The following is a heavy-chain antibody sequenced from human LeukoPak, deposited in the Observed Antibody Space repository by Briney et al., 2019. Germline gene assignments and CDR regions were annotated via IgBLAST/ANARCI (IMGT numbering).Heavy chain of an antibody. V-gene: IGHV4-34*01. J-gene: IGHJ5*02. CDR1: GGSFSGYY. Sequence: SETLSLTCAVYGGSFSGYYWSWIRQPPGKGLEWIGEINHSGSTNYNPSLKSRVTISVDTSKNQFSLKLSSMTAADTAVYYCARRVLWFGGGWFDPWGQGTLVTVSS. CDR2: INHSGST. CDR3: ARRVLWFGGGWFDP. D-gene: IGHD3-10*01.